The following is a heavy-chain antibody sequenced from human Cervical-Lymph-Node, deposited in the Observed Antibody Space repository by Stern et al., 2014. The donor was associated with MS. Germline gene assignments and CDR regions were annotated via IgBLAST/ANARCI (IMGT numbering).Heavy chain of an antibody. CDR1: GFTVSSNY. V-gene: IGHV3-66*02. CDR2: IYSGGST. CDR3: ARAAAGYYGMDV. D-gene: IGHD6-13*01. Sequence: EMQLVESGGGLVQPGGSLRLSCAASGFTVSSNYMSWVRQAPGKGLEWVSVIYSGGSTYYADSVKGRFTISRDNSKNTLYLQMNSLRAEDTAVYYCARAAAGYYGMDVWGQGTTVTVSS. J-gene: IGHJ6*02.